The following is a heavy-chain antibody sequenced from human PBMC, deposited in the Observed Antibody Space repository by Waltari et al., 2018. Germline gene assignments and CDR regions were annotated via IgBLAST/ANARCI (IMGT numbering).Heavy chain of an antibody. J-gene: IGHJ4*02. Sequence: EVQLVESGGGLVQPGGSLRLSCAASGFTFSSYSMNWVRQAPGKGLEWVSYISSSSSTIYYADSVKGRVTISRDNAKNSLYLQMNSLRAEDTAVYYCAIIPQQLLRRGIFDYWGQGTLVTVSS. D-gene: IGHD6-13*01. V-gene: IGHV3-48*04. CDR1: GFTFSSYS. CDR3: AIIPQQLLRRGIFDY. CDR2: ISSSSSTI.